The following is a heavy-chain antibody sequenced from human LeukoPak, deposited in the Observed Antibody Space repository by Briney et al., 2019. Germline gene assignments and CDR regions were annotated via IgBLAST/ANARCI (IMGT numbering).Heavy chain of an antibody. CDR2: INPNSGGT. CDR3: ARVLEQGGISGY. J-gene: IGHJ4*02. CDR1: GYTFTGYY. Sequence: ASVKVSCKASGYTFTGYYMHWVRQAPGQGLEWMGWINPNSGGTNYAQKFQGRATMTRDTSISTAYMELSRLRSDDTAVYYCARVLEQGGISGYWGQGTLVTVSS. D-gene: IGHD1/OR15-1a*01. V-gene: IGHV1-2*02.